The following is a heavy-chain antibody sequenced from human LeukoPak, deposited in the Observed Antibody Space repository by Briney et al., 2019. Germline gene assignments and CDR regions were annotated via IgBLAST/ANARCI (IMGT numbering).Heavy chain of an antibody. CDR2: VNPSGGGT. Sequence: ASVKVSCKASGYTFTSYFMHWVRQAPGQGLEWMGLVNPSGGGTNYAQKFQGRVTMTRDMSTSAVFMELDSLRSEDTAVYYCARDVYSYDFWSGYYTGEDYWGQGTLVSVCS. J-gene: IGHJ4*02. CDR3: ARDVYSYDFWSGYYTGEDY. D-gene: IGHD3-3*01. V-gene: IGHV1-46*01. CDR1: GYTFTSYF.